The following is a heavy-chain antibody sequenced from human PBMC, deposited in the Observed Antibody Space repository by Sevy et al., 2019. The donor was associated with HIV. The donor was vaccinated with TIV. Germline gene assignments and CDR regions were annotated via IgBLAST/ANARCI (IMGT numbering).Heavy chain of an antibody. CDR2: IYTSGST. CDR3: ARGGGNSFLDAFDI. J-gene: IGHJ3*02. CDR1: GGSISSGSYY. D-gene: IGHD2-21*02. Sequence: SETLSLTCTVSGGSISSGSYYWSWIRQPAGKGLEWIGRIYTSGSTNYNPSLKSRVPISVDTSKTQFSLKLSSVTAADTAVYYCARGGGNSFLDAFDIWGQGTMVTVSS. V-gene: IGHV4-61*02.